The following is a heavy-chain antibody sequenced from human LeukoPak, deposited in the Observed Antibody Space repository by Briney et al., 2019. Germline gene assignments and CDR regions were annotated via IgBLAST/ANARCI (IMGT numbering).Heavy chain of an antibody. Sequence: GGSLRLSCAASGFTFSSYAMHWVRQAPGKGLEWVAVISYDGSNKYYADSVKGRFTISRDNSKNTLYLQMNSLRAEDTAVYYCARDRDIVVVVAASLDYWGQGTLSPSPQ. V-gene: IGHV3-30-3*01. J-gene: IGHJ4*02. D-gene: IGHD2-15*01. CDR3: ARDRDIVVVVAASLDY. CDR1: GFTFSSYA. CDR2: ISYDGSNK.